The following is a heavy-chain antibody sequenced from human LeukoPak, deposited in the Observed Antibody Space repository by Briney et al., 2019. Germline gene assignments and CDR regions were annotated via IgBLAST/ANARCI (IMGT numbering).Heavy chain of an antibody. CDR1: GYTFTGYY. CDR2: INPNSGNT. D-gene: IGHD4-11*01. Sequence: ASVKVSCKASGYTFTGYYMHWVRQAPGQGLEWMGWINPNSGNTGYAQKFQGRVTITRNTSISTAYMELSSLRSEDTAVYYCARGVGYSNYVYYYYYYMDVWGKGTTVTVSS. CDR3: ARGVGYSNYVYYYYYYMDV. J-gene: IGHJ6*03. V-gene: IGHV1-8*03.